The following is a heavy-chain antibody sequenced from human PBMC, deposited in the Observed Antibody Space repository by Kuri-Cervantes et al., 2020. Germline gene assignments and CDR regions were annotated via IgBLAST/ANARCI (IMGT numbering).Heavy chain of an antibody. CDR3: ARGGFCTSVSCYGVDF. V-gene: IGHV3-23*01. CDR1: GFTFDDYA. Sequence: GGSLRLSCAASGFTFDDYAMHWVRQAPGKGLEWVSSISGRGYTTYYADSVKGRFTISRDTSKNMVFLQMNSLKASDTAMYYCARGGFCTSVSCYGVDFWGQGTPVTVSS. CDR2: ISGRGYTT. J-gene: IGHJ4*02. D-gene: IGHD2-2*01.